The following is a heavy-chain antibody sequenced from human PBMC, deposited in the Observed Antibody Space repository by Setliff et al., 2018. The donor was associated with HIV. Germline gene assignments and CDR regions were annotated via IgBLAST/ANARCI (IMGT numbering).Heavy chain of an antibody. CDR1: GYTYTNYA. D-gene: IGHD6-19*01. V-gene: IGHV1-18*01. CDR3: ARHYTGGWHLEVFDI. Sequence: ASVKVSCKASGYTYTNYAISWVRQAPGQGLEWMGYVSAYNANTNYAQNFRGRVTMTTDTSTTTVSMELRSLRADDTALYYCARHYTGGWHLEVFDIWGQGTMVTVSS. J-gene: IGHJ3*02. CDR2: VSAYNANT.